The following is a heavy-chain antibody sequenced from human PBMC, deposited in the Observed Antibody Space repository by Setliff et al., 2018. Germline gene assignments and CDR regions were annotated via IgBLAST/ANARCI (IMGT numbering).Heavy chain of an antibody. J-gene: IGHJ5*02. Sequence: ASVKVSCKASEYSFTGYYVHWVRQAPGQGLEWMGWINHNSGGTKYAQKFQGRVTLSRDTSINTVYMELSRLRSDDTAVYYCAQTMGFKDGWFDPWGQGTLVTVSS. D-gene: IGHD1-26*01. CDR1: EYSFTGYY. CDR2: INHNSGGT. V-gene: IGHV1-2*02. CDR3: AQTMGFKDGWFDP.